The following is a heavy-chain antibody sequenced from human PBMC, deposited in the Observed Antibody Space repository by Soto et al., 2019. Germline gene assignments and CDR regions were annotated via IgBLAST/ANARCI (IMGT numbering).Heavy chain of an antibody. CDR1: GFTFNSFT. J-gene: IGHJ4*02. D-gene: IGHD3-16*01. V-gene: IGHV3-23*01. CDR3: AKGIMSPPASTSLFYF. CDR2: ISPNGGAV. Sequence: GGSLGLSCAASGFTFNSFTMGWVRQAPGKGLEWISSISPNGGAVYDTDSVQGRFTVSRDNSKNTVFLQMNTLRAEDSAIYYSAKGIMSPPASTSLFYFWGQGILVTVSS.